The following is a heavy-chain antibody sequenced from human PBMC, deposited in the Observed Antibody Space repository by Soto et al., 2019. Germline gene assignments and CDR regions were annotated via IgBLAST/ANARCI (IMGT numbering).Heavy chain of an antibody. CDR2: ISGSGGST. V-gene: IGHV3-23*01. J-gene: IGHJ6*02. CDR3: AKGGLYGSGSYYNAGSYYYYGMDV. CDR1: GFTFSSYA. Sequence: GGSLRLSCAGTGFTFSSYAMSWVRQAPGKELEWVSAISGSGGSTYYADSVKGRFTISRDNSKNTLYLQMNSLRAEDTAVYYCAKGGLYGSGSYYNAGSYYYYGMDVWGQGTTVTVSS. D-gene: IGHD3-10*01.